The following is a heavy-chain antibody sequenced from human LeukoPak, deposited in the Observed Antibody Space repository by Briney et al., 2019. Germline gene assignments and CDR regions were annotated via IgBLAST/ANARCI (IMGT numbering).Heavy chain of an antibody. J-gene: IGHJ3*02. CDR3: ARIPLVWSSPKGAFDI. CDR2: IYYSGST. V-gene: IGHV4-59*12. CDR1: GGSFNIYY. Sequence: SETLSLTCSVSGGSFNIYYWTWIRQPPGKGLEWIGYIYYSGSTNYNPSLKSRVTISADTSKNQFSLKLTSVTAADTAVYYCARIPLVWSSPKGAFDIWGQGTMVTVSS. D-gene: IGHD3-10*01.